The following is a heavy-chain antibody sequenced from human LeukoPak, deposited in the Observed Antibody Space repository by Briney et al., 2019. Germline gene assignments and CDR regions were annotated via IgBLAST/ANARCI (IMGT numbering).Heavy chain of an antibody. CDR2: INSDGSTT. V-gene: IGHV3-74*01. J-gene: IGHJ3*02. CDR3: ARDGLGFGAFDI. CDR1: GFTFSSYW. Sequence: PGGSLRLSCAASGFTFSSYWMHWVRQAPGKGLVWVSRINSDGSTTTYADSVKGRFTISRDNAKNTLYLQMNSLRAEDTAVYYCARDGLGFGAFDIWGQGTMVTVSS. D-gene: IGHD3-3*01.